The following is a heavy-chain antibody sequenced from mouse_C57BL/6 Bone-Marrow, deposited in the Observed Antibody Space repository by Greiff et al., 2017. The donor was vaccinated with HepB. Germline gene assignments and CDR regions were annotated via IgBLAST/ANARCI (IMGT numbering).Heavy chain of an antibody. CDR3: VRHEKGFDY. J-gene: IGHJ2*01. CDR2: IRSKSNNYAT. Sequence: EVKLMESGGGLVQPKGSLKLSCAASGFSFNTYAMNWVRQAPGKGLEWVARIRSKSNNYATYYADSVKDRFTISRDDSESMLYLQMNNLKTEDTAMYYCVRHEKGFDYWGQGTTLTVSS. CDR1: GFSFNTYA. V-gene: IGHV10-1*01.